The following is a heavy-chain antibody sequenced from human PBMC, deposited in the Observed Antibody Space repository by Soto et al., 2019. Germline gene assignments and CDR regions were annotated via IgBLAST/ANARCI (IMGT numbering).Heavy chain of an antibody. J-gene: IGHJ1*01. V-gene: IGHV3-21*01. CDR1: GFTFSSYS. CDR2: ISSSSSYI. Sequence: GGSLRLSCAASGFTFSSYSMNWVRQAPGKGLEWVSSISSSSSYIYYGDSVTGRFTISRDNAKHSLYLQMNSLRAEDTAVYYCARENGAYRPEYFQHWGQGTLVTVSS. CDR3: ARENGAYRPEYFQH. D-gene: IGHD2-8*01.